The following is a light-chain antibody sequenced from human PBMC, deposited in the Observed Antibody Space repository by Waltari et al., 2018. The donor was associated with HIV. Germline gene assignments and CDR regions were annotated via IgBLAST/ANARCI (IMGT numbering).Light chain of an antibody. V-gene: IGLV3-1*01. J-gene: IGLJ2*01. CDR1: KLGDPY. CDR2: QSS. Sequence: SYELTQSPSVSVSPGQTASITCSGDKLGDPYVSWYQQKPGQSPVLVIYQSSKRPSEIPERFSGSNSGDTATLTISGTQAVDEADYYCQAWDSSSAVVFGGGTKLTVL. CDR3: QAWDSSSAVV.